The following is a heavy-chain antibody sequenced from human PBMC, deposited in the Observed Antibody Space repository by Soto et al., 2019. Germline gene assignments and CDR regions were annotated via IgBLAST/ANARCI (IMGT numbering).Heavy chain of an antibody. CDR3: ARVITVTTILDAFDI. Sequence: QLQLQESGSGLVKPSQTLSLTCAVSGGSISSGGYSWSWIRQPPGKGLEWIGYIYDSGSTYYNPSLKSRVTISVDRSKNQFSLKLSSVIAADTAVYYCARVITVTTILDAFDIWGQGTMVTVSS. D-gene: IGHD4-17*01. CDR2: IYDSGST. J-gene: IGHJ3*02. V-gene: IGHV4-30-2*01. CDR1: GGSISSGGYS.